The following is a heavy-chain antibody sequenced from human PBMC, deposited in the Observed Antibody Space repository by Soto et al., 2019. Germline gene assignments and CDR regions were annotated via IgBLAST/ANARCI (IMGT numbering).Heavy chain of an antibody. V-gene: IGHV4-39*01. D-gene: IGHD4-17*01. CDR2: IYYSGST. CDR1: GGSISSSSYY. J-gene: IGHJ6*02. Sequence: SETLSLTCTVSGGSISSSSYYWGWIRQPPGKGLEWIGSIYYSGSTYYNPSLKSRVTISVDTSKNQFSLKLSSVTAADTAVYYCARHYLHGDYSGYYYGMDVWGQGTTVTVSS. CDR3: ARHYLHGDYSGYYYGMDV.